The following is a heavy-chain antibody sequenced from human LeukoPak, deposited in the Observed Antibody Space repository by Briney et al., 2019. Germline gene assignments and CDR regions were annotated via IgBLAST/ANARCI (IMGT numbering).Heavy chain of an antibody. D-gene: IGHD5-18*01. J-gene: IGHJ4*02. CDR2: IYYSGST. CDR1: GGSISSSSYY. Sequence: SETLSLTCTVSGGSISSSSYYWGWLRQPPGKGLEWIGSIYYSGSTYYNPSLKSRVTISVDTSKNQFSLKLSSVTAADTAVYYCASLRGYSYGFNSIFDYWGQGTLVTVSS. CDR3: ASLRGYSYGFNSIFDY. V-gene: IGHV4-39*01.